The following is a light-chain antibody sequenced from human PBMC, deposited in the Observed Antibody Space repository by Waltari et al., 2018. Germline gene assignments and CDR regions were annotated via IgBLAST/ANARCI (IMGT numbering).Light chain of an antibody. CDR2: AAS. CDR3: LQDYNYPRA. CDR1: QDIKND. Sequence: ALQMTQSPSSLSASVRDRVTITCRASQDIKNDLGWYQQKPGKAPKLLIKAASRLQTGVPSRFSGSASGTDFTLTISSLQPEDFATYYCLQDYNYPRAFGQGTKVEIK. V-gene: IGKV1-6*01. J-gene: IGKJ1*01.